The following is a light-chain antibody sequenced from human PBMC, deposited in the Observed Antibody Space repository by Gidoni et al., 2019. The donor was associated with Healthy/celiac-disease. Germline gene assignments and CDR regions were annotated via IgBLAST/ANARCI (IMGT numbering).Light chain of an antibody. Sequence: EIVMTQSPATLSVSPGESATLSCRASQSVSSNLAWYQQKPGQAPRLLIYGASTRATGIPARFSCSGSGTEFTLTISSLQSEDFAVYYCQQYNNWPPLTFGQGTKVEIK. CDR1: QSVSSN. CDR2: GAS. J-gene: IGKJ1*01. V-gene: IGKV3-15*01. CDR3: QQYNNWPPLT.